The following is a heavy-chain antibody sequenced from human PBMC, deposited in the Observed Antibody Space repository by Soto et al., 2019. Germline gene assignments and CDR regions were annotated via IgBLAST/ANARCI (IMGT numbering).Heavy chain of an antibody. CDR1: GGSISSYY. CDR2: IYYSGST. CDR3: ARGRISTPAVVDY. J-gene: IGHJ4*02. D-gene: IGHD2-2*01. Sequence: QVQLQESGPGLVKPSETLSLTCTVSGGSISSYYWSWIRQPPGKGLEWIGYIYYSGSTNYNPSLKRRITISVDTSKNQFSLKLSSVTAADTAVYYCARGRISTPAVVDYWGQGTLVTVSS. V-gene: IGHV4-59*01.